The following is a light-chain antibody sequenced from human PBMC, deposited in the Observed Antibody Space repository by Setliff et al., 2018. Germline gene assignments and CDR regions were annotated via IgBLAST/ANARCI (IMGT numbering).Light chain of an antibody. Sequence: QSVLTQPPSVSGAPGQRVTISCTGSSSNIGAGYDVHWYQQLPGTAPKLLIYGNSNRPSGVPDRFSGSKSGTSASLAITGLRSEDEADYYCAAWDDSLSGPQVVFGGGTK. J-gene: IGLJ2*01. CDR2: GNS. V-gene: IGLV1-40*01. CDR3: AAWDDSLSGPQVV. CDR1: SSNIGAGYD.